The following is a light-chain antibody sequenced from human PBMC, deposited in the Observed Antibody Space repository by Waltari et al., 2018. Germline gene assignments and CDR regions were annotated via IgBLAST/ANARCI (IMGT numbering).Light chain of an antibody. Sequence: EIEMTQSPATLSVSPGERATLSCRAGQSVGGNLAWYQQKPGQAPRLLIHGASTRATGVPARFSGSGSGTEFTLTISSLQSEDFAVYYCQQYHKWPPLTFGGGTKVEIK. V-gene: IGKV3-15*01. CDR3: QQYHKWPPLT. J-gene: IGKJ4*01. CDR1: QSVGGN. CDR2: GAS.